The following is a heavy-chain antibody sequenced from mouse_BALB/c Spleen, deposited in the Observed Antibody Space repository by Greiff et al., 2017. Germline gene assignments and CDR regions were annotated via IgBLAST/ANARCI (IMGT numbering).Heavy chain of an antibody. V-gene: IGHV1-69*01. Sequence: QVQLQQSGAELVMPGASVKMSCKASGYTFTDYWMHWVKQRPGQGLEWIGAIDTSDSYTSYNQKFKGKATLTVDESSSTAYMQLSSLTSEDSAVYYCARSGDYDGAWFAYWGQGTLVTVSA. CDR2: IDTSDSYT. D-gene: IGHD2-4*01. CDR3: ARSGDYDGAWFAY. CDR1: GYTFTDYW. J-gene: IGHJ3*01.